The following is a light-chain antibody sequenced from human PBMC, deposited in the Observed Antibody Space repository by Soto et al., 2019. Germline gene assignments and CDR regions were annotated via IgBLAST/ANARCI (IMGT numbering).Light chain of an antibody. CDR3: SSYTTSSTLV. J-gene: IGLJ1*01. CDR2: EVS. Sequence: QSVLTQPASVSGSPGQSITISCTGTSSDVGAFNYVSWYQQQPGNAPNLLIYEVSTRPSGVSSRFSGSKSVTTASLTISGLQAEDEADYSCSSYTTSSTLVYGTGTKVTVL. CDR1: SSDVGAFNY. V-gene: IGLV2-14*01.